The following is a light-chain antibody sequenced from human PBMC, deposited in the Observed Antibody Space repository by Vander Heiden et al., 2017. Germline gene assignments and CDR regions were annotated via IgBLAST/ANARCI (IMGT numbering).Light chain of an antibody. J-gene: IGLJ2*01. V-gene: IGLV2-14*01. CDR2: EVS. CDR1: SSDVGGYNY. CDR3: CSYTNSSTLHVV. Sequence: QSALTQPASVSGSPGQSITISCTGTSSDVGGYNYVSWYQQHPGKAPNLMIYEVSNRPSGVSNRFSCSKSGNTASPTITALQAEDEADDYCCSYTNSSTLHVVFGGGTKLTVL.